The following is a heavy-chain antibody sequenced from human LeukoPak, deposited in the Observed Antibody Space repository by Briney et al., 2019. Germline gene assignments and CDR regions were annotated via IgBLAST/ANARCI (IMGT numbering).Heavy chain of an antibody. CDR2: ISGSGGST. V-gene: IGHV3-23*01. J-gene: IGHJ4*02. CDR1: GFTFSSYW. CDR3: ANLWLVQQAPSY. D-gene: IGHD6-19*01. Sequence: GGSLRLSCAASGFTFSSYWMHWVRQAPGKGLEWVSAISGSGGSTYYADSVKGRFTISRDDSKNTLYLQMNSLRAEDTAVYYCANLWLVQQAPSYWGQGTLVTVSS.